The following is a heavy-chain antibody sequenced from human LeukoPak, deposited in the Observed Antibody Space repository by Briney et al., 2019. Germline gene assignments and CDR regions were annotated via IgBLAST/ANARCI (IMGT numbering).Heavy chain of an antibody. V-gene: IGHV3-30*03. CDR2: ISYDGSNK. CDR3: ARVYGDYEQAIEY. J-gene: IGHJ4*02. CDR1: GFTFSSYG. D-gene: IGHD4-17*01. Sequence: PGRSLRLSCAASGFTFSSYGMHWVRQAPGKGLEWVAVISYDGSNKYYADSVKGRFTISRDNSKNTLYLQMNSLRAEGTAVYYCARVYGDYEQAIEYWGQGTLVTVSS.